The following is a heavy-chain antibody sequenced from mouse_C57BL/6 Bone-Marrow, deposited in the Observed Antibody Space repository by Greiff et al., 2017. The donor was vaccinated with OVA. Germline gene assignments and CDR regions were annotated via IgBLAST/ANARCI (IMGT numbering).Heavy chain of an antibody. J-gene: IGHJ2*01. CDR1: GYTFTDYY. Sequence: VQLQQSGPVLVKPGASVKMSCKASGYTFTDYYMNWVKQSHGKSLEWIGVINPYNGGTSYNQKFKGKATLTVDKSSSTAYMELNSLTSEDSAVYYCARGGYGSSSAYWGQGTTLTVSS. CDR2: INPYNGGT. D-gene: IGHD1-1*01. V-gene: IGHV1-19*01. CDR3: ARGGYGSSSAY.